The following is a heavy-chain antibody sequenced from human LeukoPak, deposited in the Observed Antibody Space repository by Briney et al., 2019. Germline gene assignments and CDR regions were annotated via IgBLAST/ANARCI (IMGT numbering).Heavy chain of an antibody. CDR1: GGTFSSFA. D-gene: IGHD3-10*01. CDR2: ISAYNGNT. Sequence: ASVKVSCKASGGTFSSFALSWVRQAPGQGLEWMGWISAYNGNTNYAQKLQGRVTMTTDTSTSTAYMELRSLRSDDTAVYYCARTYRTNYGSGSYAGDYWGQGTLVTVSS. J-gene: IGHJ4*02. V-gene: IGHV1-18*01. CDR3: ARTYRTNYGSGSYAGDY.